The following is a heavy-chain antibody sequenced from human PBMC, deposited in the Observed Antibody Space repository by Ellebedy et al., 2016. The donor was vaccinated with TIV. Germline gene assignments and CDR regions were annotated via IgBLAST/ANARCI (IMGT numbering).Heavy chain of an antibody. D-gene: IGHD3-10*01. CDR3: AKGGGDRPHALDP. V-gene: IGHV4-30-4*01. CDR1: GGSMISDDHY. J-gene: IGHJ3*01. Sequence: MPSETLSLTCTVSGGSMISDDHYWSWVRQPPGKGLEWIGYIYYSGTTYYNPSLKHRLSVSLDKSRGQVSLNLASVTAAATAMYYCAKGGGDRPHALDPWGQGTMVTVSS. CDR2: IYYSGTT.